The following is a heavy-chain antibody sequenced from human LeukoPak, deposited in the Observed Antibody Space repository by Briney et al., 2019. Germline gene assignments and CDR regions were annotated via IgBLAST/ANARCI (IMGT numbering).Heavy chain of an antibody. D-gene: IGHD2-15*01. J-gene: IGHJ4*02. CDR3: ARDYCSGGSCYYNY. CDR1: GDSISSGGYY. V-gene: IGHV4-31*03. CDR2: IYYSGST. Sequence: SQTLSLTCTVSGDSISSGGYYWSWIRQHPGKGLEWIGYIYYSGSTNYNPSLKSRVTMSVDTSKNQFSLKLSSVTAADTAVYYCARDYCSGGSCYYNYWGQGTLVTVSS.